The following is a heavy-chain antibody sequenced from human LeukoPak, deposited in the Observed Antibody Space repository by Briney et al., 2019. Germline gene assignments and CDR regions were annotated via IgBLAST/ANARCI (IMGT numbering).Heavy chain of an antibody. J-gene: IGHJ4*02. V-gene: IGHV5-51*01. CDR3: ARLATAIVARYFDY. CDR1: GYSFSTYW. CDR2: IYPGDSDT. D-gene: IGHD5-18*01. Sequence: GESLKISCKGSGYSFSTYWIAWVRQMPGKGLELMGVIYPGDSDTRYSPSFQGQVTISADKSISTAYLQWNGLKASDTAIYYCARLATAIVARYFDYWGQGTLVTVSS.